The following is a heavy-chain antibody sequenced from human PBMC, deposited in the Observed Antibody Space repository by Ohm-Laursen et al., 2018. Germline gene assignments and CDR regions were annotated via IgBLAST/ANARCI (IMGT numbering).Heavy chain of an antibody. V-gene: IGHV3-11*01. CDR1: RFTFSDYY. CDR2: ISGSGFTI. Sequence: SLRLSCSASRFTFSDYYMSWIRQAPGKGLEWISHISGSGFTIYDADSVKGRFTISRDNAKNSLYLQMNSLRAEDTAIYYCVRGTSIGYCSSGTCYTGDFFDYWGQGALVTVSS. D-gene: IGHD2-2*02. J-gene: IGHJ4*02. CDR3: VRGTSIGYCSSGTCYTGDFFDY.